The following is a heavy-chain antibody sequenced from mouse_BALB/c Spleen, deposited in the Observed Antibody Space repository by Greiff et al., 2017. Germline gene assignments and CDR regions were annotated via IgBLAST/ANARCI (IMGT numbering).Heavy chain of an antibody. CDR1: GFTFSSYG. D-gene: IGHD2-4*01. V-gene: IGHV5-6*01. CDR3: ARRDDLAY. Sequence: DVQLVESGGDLVKPGGSLKLSCAASGFTFSSYGMSWVRQTPDKRLEWVATISSGGSYTYYPDSVKGRFTISRDNAKNTLYLQMSSLKSEDTAMYYCARRDDLAYWGQGTLVTVSA. J-gene: IGHJ3*01. CDR2: ISSGGSYT.